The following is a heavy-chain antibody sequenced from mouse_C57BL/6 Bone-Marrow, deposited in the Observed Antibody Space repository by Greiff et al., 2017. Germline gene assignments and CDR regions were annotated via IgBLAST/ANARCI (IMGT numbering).Heavy chain of an antibody. CDR2: IDPENGDT. Sequence: VQLQQSGAELVRPGASVKLSCTASGFNIKDDYMPWVKQRPEQGLEWIGWIDPENGDTEYASKFQGKATITADTSSNTAYLQLSSLTSEDTAVYYCTTHCYGSHDYWGQGTTLTVSS. V-gene: IGHV14-4*01. D-gene: IGHD1-1*01. CDR1: GFNIKDDY. J-gene: IGHJ2*01. CDR3: TTHCYGSHDY.